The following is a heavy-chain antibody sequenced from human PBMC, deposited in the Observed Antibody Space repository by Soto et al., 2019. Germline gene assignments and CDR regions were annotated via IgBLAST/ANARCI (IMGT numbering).Heavy chain of an antibody. Sequence: QVQLVQSGGGVVQPGRSLRLSCEASGFTFSSYGMHWVRQAPGKGLEWVAVISYDGSNKYYADSVKGRFTISRDNSKNTLYLQMNSLRAEDTAVYYCAKDRDTAMVTLGYFDYWGQGTLVTVSS. CDR2: ISYDGSNK. D-gene: IGHD5-18*01. V-gene: IGHV3-30*18. J-gene: IGHJ4*02. CDR3: AKDRDTAMVTLGYFDY. CDR1: GFTFSSYG.